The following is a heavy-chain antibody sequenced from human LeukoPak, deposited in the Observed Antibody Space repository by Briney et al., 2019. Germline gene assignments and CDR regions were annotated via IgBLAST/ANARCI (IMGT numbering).Heavy chain of an antibody. V-gene: IGHV4-34*01. CDR3: ARGPGPYCSGGSCYPNYLFDY. CDR2: INHSGST. CDR1: GGSFSGYY. D-gene: IGHD2-15*01. Sequence: SETLSLTCAVYGGSFSGYYWSWIRQPPGKGLEWIGEINHSGSTNYNPSLKSRVTISVDTSKNQFSLKLSSVTAADTAVYYCARGPGPYCSGGSCYPNYLFDYWGQGTLVTVSS. J-gene: IGHJ4*02.